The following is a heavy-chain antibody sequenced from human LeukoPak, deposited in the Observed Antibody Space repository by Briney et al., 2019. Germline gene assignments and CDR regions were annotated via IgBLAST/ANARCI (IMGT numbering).Heavy chain of an antibody. V-gene: IGHV3-23*01. CDR3: AKVARYYYDSSGYPDY. CDR2: ISGSGGST. J-gene: IGHJ4*02. D-gene: IGHD3-22*01. CDR1: GFTFSSYA. Sequence: GGSLRLYCAASGFTFSSYAMSWVRQAPGKGLEWVSAISGSGGSTYYADSVKGRFTISRDNSKNTLYLQMNSLRAEDTAVYYCAKVARYYYDSSGYPDYWGQGTLVTVSS.